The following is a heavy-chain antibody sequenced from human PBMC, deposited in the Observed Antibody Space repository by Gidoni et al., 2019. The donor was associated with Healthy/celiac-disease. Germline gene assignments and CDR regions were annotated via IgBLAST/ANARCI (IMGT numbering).Heavy chain of an antibody. CDR2: TSYRSKWYN. V-gene: IGHV6-1*01. Sequence: QVQLKQSGRGLVKPSQTLSLTCAISGDSVSSNSAAWHWIRQSPSRVREWLGRTSYRSKWYNDYAVSVKSRITRNPDTSKNQCSLQLNSVTPEDTAVYYCARAGYSSSDFDYWGQGTLVTVSS. J-gene: IGHJ4*02. CDR1: GDSVSSNSAA. D-gene: IGHD6-13*01. CDR3: ARAGYSSSDFDY.